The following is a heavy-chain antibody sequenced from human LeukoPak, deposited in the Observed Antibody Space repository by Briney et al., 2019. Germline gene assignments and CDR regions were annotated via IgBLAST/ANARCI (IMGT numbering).Heavy chain of an antibody. V-gene: IGHV4-39*01. J-gene: IGHJ4*02. D-gene: IGHD5-12*01. CDR1: GGSISSSSYY. CDR3: ARVSGYDYDPVDY. CDR2: IYFSGST. Sequence: SETLSLTCTVSGGSISSSSYYWGWIRQPPGKGLEWIGSIYFSGSTYYNPSLKSRVTISVDTSKNQFSLKLSSVTAADTAVYYCARVSGYDYDPVDYWGQGTLVTVSS.